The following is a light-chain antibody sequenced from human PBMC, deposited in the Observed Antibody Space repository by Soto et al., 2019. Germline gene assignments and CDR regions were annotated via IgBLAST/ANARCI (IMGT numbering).Light chain of an antibody. CDR2: DAS. V-gene: IGKV1-5*01. J-gene: IGKJ1*01. Sequence: DIVMTQSPSTLSASVGDRVTITCRASQSISSWLAWYQQKPGKAPKLLIYDASTLESGVPSSFSGSGSGTEFTLTISSLQPDDFGTYYCQQYNTYSLTFGQGTKVEIK. CDR1: QSISSW. CDR3: QQYNTYSLT.